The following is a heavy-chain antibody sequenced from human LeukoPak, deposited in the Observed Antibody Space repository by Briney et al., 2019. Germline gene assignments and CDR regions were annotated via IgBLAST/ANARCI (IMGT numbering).Heavy chain of an antibody. D-gene: IGHD3-16*01. CDR2: SNPNSGGT. V-gene: IGHV1-2*02. CDR3: ARSDTFGGVMAFDAFDI. Sequence: ASVKVSCKASGYTFTDYYMHGVRQAPGQGVEWMGWSNPNSGGTNYAQKVQGRFTMTRDTSMNTAYMELSSLRSDDTAVYYCARSDTFGGVMAFDAFDIWGQGTMVTVSS. CDR1: GYTFTDYY. J-gene: IGHJ3*02.